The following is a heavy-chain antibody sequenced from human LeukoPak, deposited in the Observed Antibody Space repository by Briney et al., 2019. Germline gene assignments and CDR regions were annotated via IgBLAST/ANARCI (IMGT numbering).Heavy chain of an antibody. CDR3: ARGLFGFWSGRRPYFDY. J-gene: IGHJ4*02. CDR1: GGSISSGGYY. V-gene: IGHV4-39*07. D-gene: IGHD3-3*01. Sequence: SETLSLTCTVSGGSISSGGYYWSWIRQPPGKGLEWIGEINHSGSTNYNPSLKSRVTISVDTSKNQFSLKLSSVTAADTAVYYCARGLFGFWSGRRPYFDYWGQGTLVTVSS. CDR2: INHSGST.